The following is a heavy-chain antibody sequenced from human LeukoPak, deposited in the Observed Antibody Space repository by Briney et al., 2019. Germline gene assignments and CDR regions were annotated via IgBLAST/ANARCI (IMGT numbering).Heavy chain of an antibody. D-gene: IGHD6-19*01. J-gene: IGHJ4*02. V-gene: IGHV1-2*02. Sequence: ASVKVSCKASGYTFTGYYMHWVRQAPGQGLEWMGWINPNSGGTNYAQKLQGRVTMTTDTSTSTAYMELRSLRSDDTAVYYCARDFRVAVAPGDYWGQGTLVTVSS. CDR3: ARDFRVAVAPGDY. CDR1: GYTFTGYY. CDR2: INPNSGGT.